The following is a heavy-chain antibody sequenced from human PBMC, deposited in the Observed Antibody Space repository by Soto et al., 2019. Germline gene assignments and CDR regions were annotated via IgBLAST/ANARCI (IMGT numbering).Heavy chain of an antibody. CDR2: ISSDGNKK. Sequence: PGGSLRLSCAASGFTSSNYAIHWVRQAPGKGLEWVALISSDGNKKYYADSVKGRFSVSRDNSKNTLSLQMNSLTTEDTAVYYCARDDGPLHHWGQGSLVTVSS. CDR3: ARDDGPLHH. J-gene: IGHJ5*02. CDR1: GFTSSNYA. V-gene: IGHV3-30-3*01. D-gene: IGHD2-8*01.